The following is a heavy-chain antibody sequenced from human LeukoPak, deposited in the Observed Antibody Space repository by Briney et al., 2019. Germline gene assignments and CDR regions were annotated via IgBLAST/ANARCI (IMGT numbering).Heavy chain of an antibody. J-gene: IGHJ6*03. V-gene: IGHV1-8*01. Sequence: ASVKVSCKASGYTFTSYDINWVRQATGQGLEWMGWMNPNSGNTGYAQKFQGRVTMTRDTSISTAYMELSSLRSEDTAVYYCARAESGYYGSGSYSYYYYMDVWGKGTTVTISS. CDR2: MNPNSGNT. D-gene: IGHD3-10*01. CDR1: GYTFTSYD. CDR3: ARAESGYYGSGSYSYYYYMDV.